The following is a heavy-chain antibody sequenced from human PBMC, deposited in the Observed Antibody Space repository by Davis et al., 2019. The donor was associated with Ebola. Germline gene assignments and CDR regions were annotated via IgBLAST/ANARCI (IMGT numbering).Heavy chain of an antibody. J-gene: IGHJ4*02. CDR3: TTSDYIWGSLIDY. CDR1: GFTFSNAW. CDR2: IKSKTDGGTT. D-gene: IGHD3-16*01. Sequence: GESLKISCAASGFTFSNAWMNWVRQAPGKGLEWVGRIKSKTDGGTTDYAAPVKGRFTISRDDSKSTLYLQMNSLKTEDTAVYYCTTSDYIWGSLIDYWGQGTLVTVSS. V-gene: IGHV3-15*07.